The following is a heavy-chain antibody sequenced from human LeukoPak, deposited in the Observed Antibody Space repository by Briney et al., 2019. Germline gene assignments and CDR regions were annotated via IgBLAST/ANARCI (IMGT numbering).Heavy chain of an antibody. V-gene: IGHV3-21*01. J-gene: IGHJ4*02. Sequence: GXSLRLSCAASGFTFSSYSMNGVRQAPGKGLEWVSSISKNSGYIYYADSVKGRFTISRDNAKNSQYLQMNSLRVEDTAVYYCARARRDGHNNVGYWGQGTLVTVSS. CDR3: ARARRDGHNNVGY. D-gene: IGHD5-24*01. CDR2: ISKNSGYI. CDR1: GFTFSSYS.